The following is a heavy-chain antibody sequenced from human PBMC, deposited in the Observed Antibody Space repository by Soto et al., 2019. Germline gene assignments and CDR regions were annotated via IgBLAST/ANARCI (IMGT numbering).Heavy chain of an antibody. CDR1: GGSFSGYY. J-gene: IGHJ4*02. Sequence: SETLSLTCAVYGGSFSGYYWSWIRQPPGKGLEWIGEINHSGSTNYNPSLKSRVTISVDTSKNQFSLKLSSVTAADTAVYYCSIGRRTAVTIDYWGQGTLVTVLL. CDR2: INHSGST. CDR3: SIGRRTAVTIDY. D-gene: IGHD4-17*01. V-gene: IGHV4-34*01.